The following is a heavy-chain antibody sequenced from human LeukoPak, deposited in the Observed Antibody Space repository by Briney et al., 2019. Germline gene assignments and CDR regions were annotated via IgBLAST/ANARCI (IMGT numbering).Heavy chain of an antibody. D-gene: IGHD3-9*01. CDR3: ARTTLLSFDWSPDAFDI. J-gene: IGHJ3*02. CDR1: GFTFSSYS. V-gene: IGHV3-21*01. Sequence: GGSLRLSCAASGFTFSSYSMNWVRQAPGTGLEWVSSMSRSSNYIYCADSVKGRFTISRDNAKNSLYLQMNSLRAEDTAVYYCARTTLLSFDWSPDAFDIWGQGTMVTVSS. CDR2: MSRSSNYI.